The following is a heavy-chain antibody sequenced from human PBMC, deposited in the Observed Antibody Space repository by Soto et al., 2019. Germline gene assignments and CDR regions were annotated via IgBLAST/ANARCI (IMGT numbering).Heavy chain of an antibody. D-gene: IGHD3-22*01. CDR2: IKNDGSGT. V-gene: IGHV3-74*01. CDR3: VRGDGDYDDGNGYLGRH. CDR1: GFTFSSYW. J-gene: IGHJ4*02. Sequence: EVQLVESGGGLVQPGGSLRLSCAASGFTFSSYWMHWVRQVPGKGPVWVSRIKNDGSGTYYADSVKGRLTMSRDNAKNTVYLQMNSLRTEDTAVYYCVRGDGDYDDGNGYLGRHWGQGTLVTVSS.